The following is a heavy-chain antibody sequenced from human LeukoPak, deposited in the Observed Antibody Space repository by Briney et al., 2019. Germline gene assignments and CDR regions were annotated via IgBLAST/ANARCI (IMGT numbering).Heavy chain of an antibody. CDR1: GFTYSGYE. CDR2: IGRSGVDS. D-gene: IGHD1-1*01. Sequence: GGSLRLSCAASGFTYSGYEMNWVRQAPGKGLEWVSTIGRSGVDSYYADSVKGRFTISKDSSKNTLQMNSLRAEDTAVYYCVRHSGGVYGSSDSWGQGTLVTVSS. J-gene: IGHJ4*02. CDR3: VRHSGGVYGSSDS. V-gene: IGHV3-23*01.